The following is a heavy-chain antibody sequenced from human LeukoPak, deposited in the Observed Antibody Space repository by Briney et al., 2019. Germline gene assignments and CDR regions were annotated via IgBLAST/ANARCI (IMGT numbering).Heavy chain of an antibody. D-gene: IGHD5-18*01. CDR3: ATSRGYSYGYRFGEFDY. V-gene: IGHV3-7*01. Sequence: PGGSLRLSCAASGFTFSSYWMSWVRQAPGKGLEWVANIKQDGSEKYYVDSVKGRFTISRDNAKNSLYLQMNSLRAEDTAVYYCATSRGYSYGYRFGEFDYWGQGTLVTVSS. J-gene: IGHJ4*02. CDR2: IKQDGSEK. CDR1: GFTFSSYW.